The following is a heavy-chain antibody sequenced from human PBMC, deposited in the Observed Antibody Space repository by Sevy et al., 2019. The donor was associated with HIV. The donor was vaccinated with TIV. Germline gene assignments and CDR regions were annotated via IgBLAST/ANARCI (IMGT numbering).Heavy chain of an antibody. CDR2: ISGSGGST. V-gene: IGHV3-23*01. CDR1: GFTFSSYA. Sequence: QQSQTLSLTCAASGFTFSSYAMSWVRQAPGKGLEWVSAISGSGGSTYYADSVKGRFTISRDNSKNTLYLQMNSLRAEDTAVYYCAKDLFGIKLVATTYFDYWGQGTLVTVSS. J-gene: IGHJ4*02. D-gene: IGHD5-12*01. CDR3: AKDLFGIKLVATTYFDY.